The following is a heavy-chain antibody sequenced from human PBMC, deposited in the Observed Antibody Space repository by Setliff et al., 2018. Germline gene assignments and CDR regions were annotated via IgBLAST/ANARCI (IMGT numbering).Heavy chain of an antibody. CDR1: GFTFSDYY. D-gene: IGHD6-13*01. CDR2: ISSGGSST. Sequence: GGSLKLSCAASGFTFSDYYMSWLRQAPGKGLEWVSHISSGGSSTYYADSVKGRFTISRDNAKKSLYLQMNSLRAEDAAVYYCAKHVLSSGWYAIEYWGQGALVTVSS. V-gene: IGHV3-11*01. J-gene: IGHJ4*01. CDR3: AKHVLSSGWYAIEY.